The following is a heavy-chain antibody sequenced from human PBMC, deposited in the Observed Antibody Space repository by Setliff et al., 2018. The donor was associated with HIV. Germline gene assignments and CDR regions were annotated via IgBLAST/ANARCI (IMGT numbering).Heavy chain of an antibody. Sequence: SETLSLTCAVSGDSISSGGYSWNWIRQPPGKGLEWIGSIYHSGSTHNNPSLKRRVTISVDTSKNHFSLRLTSVTAADTAVYYCARHRGSSSGGPGEIDYWGQGTPVTVS. CDR1: GDSISSGGYS. CDR3: ARHRGSSSGGPGEIDY. D-gene: IGHD3-10*01. V-gene: IGHV4-30-2*03. CDR2: IYHSGST. J-gene: IGHJ4*02.